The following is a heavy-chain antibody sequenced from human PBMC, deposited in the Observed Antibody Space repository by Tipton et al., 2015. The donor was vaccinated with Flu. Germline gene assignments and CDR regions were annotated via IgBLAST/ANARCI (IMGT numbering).Heavy chain of an antibody. CDR3: VRRGSMISFDI. CDR1: GGFVSSYY. J-gene: IGHJ3*02. D-gene: IGHD3-16*01. V-gene: IGHV4-59*04. Sequence: TLSLTCTVSGGFVSSYYWNWIRQPPGKGLDWIGHIFHIGSAYYNPSLKSRVTISVDASKNQFSLKLNSVTAADTAVYYCVRRGSMISFDIWGQGTVATVSS. CDR2: IFHIGSA.